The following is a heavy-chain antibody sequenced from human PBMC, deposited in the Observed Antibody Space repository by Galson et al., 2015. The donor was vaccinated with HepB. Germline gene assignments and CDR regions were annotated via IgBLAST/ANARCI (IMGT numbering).Heavy chain of an antibody. J-gene: IGHJ3*02. Sequence: SETLSLTCTVSGGSISSYYWSWIRQPPGKGLEWIGYIYYSGSTNYNPSLKSRVTISVDTSKNQFSLKLSSVTAADTAVYYCARAYYYGSGSYPSYAFDIWGQGTMVTVSS. V-gene: IGHV4-59*01. CDR3: ARAYYYGSGSYPSYAFDI. CDR2: IYYSGST. D-gene: IGHD3-10*01. CDR1: GGSISSYY.